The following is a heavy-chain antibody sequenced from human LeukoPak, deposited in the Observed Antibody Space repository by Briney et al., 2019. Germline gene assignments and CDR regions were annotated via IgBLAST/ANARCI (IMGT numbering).Heavy chain of an antibody. Sequence: ASVTVSFKASGYTFTVYYIHWVRQAPGQGLEWVGWINPNSGGAKYAQKFQDRVTMTRDTSISTAYMGLSRLRSDDTAVYYCAKGRVVAGSKSLTYHWLDPWGQGTLVTVSS. J-gene: IGHJ5*02. D-gene: IGHD6-19*01. CDR3: AKGRVVAGSKSLTYHWLDP. CDR2: INPNSGGA. CDR1: GYTFTVYY. V-gene: IGHV1-2*02.